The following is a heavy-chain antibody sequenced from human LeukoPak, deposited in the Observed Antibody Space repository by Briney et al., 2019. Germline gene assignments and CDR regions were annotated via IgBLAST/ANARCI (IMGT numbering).Heavy chain of an antibody. D-gene: IGHD3-10*01. CDR1: GFTFSDYS. CDR3: ARDPYGSGTLFDY. Sequence: GGSLRLSCVVSGFTFSDYSMAWVRQAPGKGLEWVSVIYSGGSTYYADSVKGRFTISGDNSKNTLYLQMNSLRAEDTAVYYCARDPYGSGTLFDYWGQGTLVTVSS. CDR2: IYSGGST. V-gene: IGHV3-66*01. J-gene: IGHJ4*02.